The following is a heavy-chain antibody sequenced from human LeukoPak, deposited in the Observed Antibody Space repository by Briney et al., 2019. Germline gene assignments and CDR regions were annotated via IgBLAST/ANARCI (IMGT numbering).Heavy chain of an antibody. V-gene: IGHV4-59*01. J-gene: IGHJ4*02. CDR3: ARGLRGGFSSSWYSHSFDY. CDR1: GGSISSYY. D-gene: IGHD6-13*01. CDR2: IYYSGST. Sequence: TSETLSLTCTVSGGSISSYYWSWIRQPPGKGLEWIGYIYYSGSTNYNPSLKSRVTMSVDMSKNQFSLKLSSVTAADTALYYCARGLRGGFSSSWYSHSFDYWGQGALVTVSS.